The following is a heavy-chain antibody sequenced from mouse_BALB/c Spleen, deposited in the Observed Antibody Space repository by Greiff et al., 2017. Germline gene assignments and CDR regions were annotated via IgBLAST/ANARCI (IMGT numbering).Heavy chain of an antibody. CDR1: GYTFTDYN. J-gene: IGHJ1*01. V-gene: IGHV1S29*02. D-gene: IGHD1-1*01. CDR2: IYPYNGGT. CDR3: ARRPPYYYGSSYWYFDV. Sequence: VQLKESGPELVKPGASVKISCKASGYTFTDYNMHWVKQSHGKSLEWIGYIYPYNGGTGYNQKFKSKATLTVDNSSSTAYMELRSLTSEDSAVYYCARRPPYYYGSSYWYFDVWGAGTTVTVSS.